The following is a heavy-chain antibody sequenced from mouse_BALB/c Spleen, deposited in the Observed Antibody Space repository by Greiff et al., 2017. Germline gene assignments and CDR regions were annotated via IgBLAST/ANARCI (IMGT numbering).Heavy chain of an antibody. D-gene: IGHD2-14*01. V-gene: IGHV5-9-4*01. Sequence: EVQGVESGGGLVKPGGSLKLSCAASGFTFSSYAMSWVRQSPEKRLEWVAEISSGGSYTYYPDTVTGRFTISRDNAKNTLYLEMSSLRSEDTAMYYCATRYDDAMDYWGQGTSVTVSS. CDR1: GFTFSSYA. CDR3: ATRYDDAMDY. J-gene: IGHJ4*01. CDR2: ISSGGSYT.